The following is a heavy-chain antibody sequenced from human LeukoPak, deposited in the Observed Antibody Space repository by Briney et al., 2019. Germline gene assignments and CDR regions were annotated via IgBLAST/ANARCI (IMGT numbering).Heavy chain of an antibody. CDR1: GDSITTGNYY. V-gene: IGHV4-39*07. J-gene: IGHJ4*02. CDR3: ARDHIAVAGNFDY. D-gene: IGHD6-19*01. CDR2: IYYSGST. Sequence: SQTLSLTCTVSGDSITTGNYYWSWIRQPPGKGLEWIGSIYYSGSTYYNPSLKSRVTISVDTSKNQFSLKLSSVTAADTAVYYCARDHIAVAGNFDYWGQGTLVTVSS.